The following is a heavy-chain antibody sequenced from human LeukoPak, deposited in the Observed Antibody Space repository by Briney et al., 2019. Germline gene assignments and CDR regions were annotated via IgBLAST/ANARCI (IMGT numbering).Heavy chain of an antibody. J-gene: IGHJ1*01. CDR2: IYYSGST. V-gene: IGHV4-59*01. D-gene: IGHD3-22*01. CDR1: GGSISSYY. CDR3: ARDMHYDSSGYYYVEYFQH. Sequence: PSETLSLTCTVSGGSISSYYWSWIRQPPGKGLEWIGYIYYSGSTNYNPSLKSRVTISVDTSKNQFSLKLSSVTAADTAVYYCARDMHYDSSGYYYVEYFQHWGQGTLVTVSS.